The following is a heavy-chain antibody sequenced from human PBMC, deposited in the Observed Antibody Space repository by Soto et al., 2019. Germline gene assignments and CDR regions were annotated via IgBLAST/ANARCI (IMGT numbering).Heavy chain of an antibody. J-gene: IGHJ4*02. CDR2: ISWDGGST. V-gene: IGHV3-43*01. CDR1: GFTFDDYT. Sequence: EVQLVESGGVVVQPGGSLRLSCAASGFTFDDYTMHWVRQAPGEGLEWVSLISWDGGSTYYADSVKGRFTISRDNSKNSLYLQMNSLRTEDTDLYYCASAQYFDYWGQGTLVTVSS. CDR3: ASAQYFDY.